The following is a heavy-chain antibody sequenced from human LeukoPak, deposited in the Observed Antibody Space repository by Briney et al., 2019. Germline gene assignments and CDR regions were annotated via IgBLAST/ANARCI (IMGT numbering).Heavy chain of an antibody. J-gene: IGHJ1*01. CDR1: GGSVSSGSYY. CDR2: IYYSGST. CDR3: ARGGAARLHFQN. D-gene: IGHD6-6*01. Sequence: SETLSLTCTVSGGSVSSGSYYWSWIRQPPGKGLEWIGYIYYSGSTNYNPSLKSRVTISVDTSKNQFSLNLNSVTAADTAVYYCARGGAARLHFQNWGQGTLVTVSS. V-gene: IGHV4-61*01.